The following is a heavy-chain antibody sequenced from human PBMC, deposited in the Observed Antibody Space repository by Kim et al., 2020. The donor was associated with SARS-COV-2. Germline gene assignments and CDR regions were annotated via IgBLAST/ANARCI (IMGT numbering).Heavy chain of an antibody. D-gene: IGHD6-13*01. CDR3: ARGFYSSSWFDY. J-gene: IGHJ4*02. Sequence: SETLSLTCAVYGGSFSGYYWSWIRQPPGKGLEWIGEINHSGSTNYNPSLKSRVTISVDTSKNQFSLKLSSVTAADTAVYYCARGFYSSSWFDYWGQGTLV. CDR2: INHSGST. V-gene: IGHV4-34*01. CDR1: GGSFSGYY.